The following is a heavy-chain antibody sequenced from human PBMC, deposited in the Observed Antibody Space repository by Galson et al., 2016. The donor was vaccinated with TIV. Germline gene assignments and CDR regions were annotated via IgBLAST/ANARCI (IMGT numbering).Heavy chain of an antibody. D-gene: IGHD2/OR15-2a*01. J-gene: IGHJ4*02. CDR3: ATVAWFPGLSLDN. CDR2: FDPEVSKT. Sequence: SVKVSCKVSGDSLSDLSMHWVRQAPGKGLEWMGGFDPEVSKTVYAQRFQGRVTVTADTYRDTAYMELGSLRIEDTAVYYCATVAWFPGLSLDNWGQGTLVTVSS. CDR1: GDSLSDLS. V-gene: IGHV1-24*01.